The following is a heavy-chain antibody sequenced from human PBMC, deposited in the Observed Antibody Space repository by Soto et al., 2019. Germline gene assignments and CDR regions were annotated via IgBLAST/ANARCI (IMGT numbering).Heavy chain of an antibody. CDR1: GYTFTSYG. CDR2: ISAYNGNT. J-gene: IGHJ6*03. CDR3: ARTRGGFPENYYYMDV. Sequence: ASVKVSCKASGYTFTSYGISWVRQAPGQGLEWMGWISAYNGNTNYAQKLQGRVTMTKDTSTSTAYMELRSLRSDDTAVYYCARTRGGFPENYYYMDVWGKGTTVTVSS. D-gene: IGHD2-2*01. V-gene: IGHV1-18*01.